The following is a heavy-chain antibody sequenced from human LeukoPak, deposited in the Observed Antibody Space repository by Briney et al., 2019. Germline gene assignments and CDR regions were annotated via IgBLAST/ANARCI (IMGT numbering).Heavy chain of an antibody. D-gene: IGHD5-12*01. CDR1: GGSISSGSYY. J-gene: IGHJ6*03. CDR2: IYTSGST. Sequence: SETLSLTCTVSGGSISSGSYYWSWIRQPAGKGLEWIGRIYTSGSTNYNPSLKSRVTISVDTSKNQFSLKLSSVTAADTAVYYCARDQRSGYNGYDYYYYYYMDVWGKGTTVTVSS. CDR3: ARDQRSGYNGYDYYYYYYMDV. V-gene: IGHV4-61*02.